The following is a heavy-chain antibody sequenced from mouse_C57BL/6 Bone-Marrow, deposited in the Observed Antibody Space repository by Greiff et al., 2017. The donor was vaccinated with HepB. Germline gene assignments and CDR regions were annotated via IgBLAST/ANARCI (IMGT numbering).Heavy chain of an antibody. CDR2: IDPSDSYT. J-gene: IGHJ3*01. V-gene: IGHV1-69*01. CDR3: ARWTDRFAY. CDR1: GYTFTSYW. Sequence: QVQLQQPGAELVMPGASVKLSCKASGYTFTSYWMHWVKQRPGQGLEWIGEIDPSDSYTNYNQKFKGKSTLTVDKSSSTAYMQLSSLTSEDSAVYYCARWTDRFAYWGQGTLVTVSA.